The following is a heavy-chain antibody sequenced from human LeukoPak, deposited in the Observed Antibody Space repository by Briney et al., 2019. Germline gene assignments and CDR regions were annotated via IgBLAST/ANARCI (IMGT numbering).Heavy chain of an antibody. CDR1: GGSISNRGYY. J-gene: IGHJ4*02. D-gene: IGHD5-24*01. Sequence: SETLSLTCSVSGGSISNRGYYWAWIRHPPGKGLEWSGSIYYSGSTYYNLSLKSRVTISEHTSKNQFSLKLRSVTAADTAVYYCERGRMATTLQARQYSDYWGQGTQVTVSS. V-gene: IGHV4-39*07. CDR3: ERGRMATTLQARQYSDY. CDR2: IYYSGST.